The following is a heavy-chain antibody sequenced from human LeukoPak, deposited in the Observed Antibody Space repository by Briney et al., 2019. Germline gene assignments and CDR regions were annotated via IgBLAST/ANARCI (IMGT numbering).Heavy chain of an antibody. V-gene: IGHV3-21*01. J-gene: IGHJ3*02. D-gene: IGHD3-10*01. CDR3: ARDRTVKKWFGEKPLPDAFDI. CDR2: ISSSSSCI. CDR1: GFTFSSYS. Sequence: GGSLRLSCAASGFTFSSYSMNWVRQAPGKGLEWVSSISSSSSCIYYADSVKGRFTISRDNAKNSLYLQMNSLRAEDTAVYYCARDRTVKKWFGEKPLPDAFDIWGQGTMVTVSS.